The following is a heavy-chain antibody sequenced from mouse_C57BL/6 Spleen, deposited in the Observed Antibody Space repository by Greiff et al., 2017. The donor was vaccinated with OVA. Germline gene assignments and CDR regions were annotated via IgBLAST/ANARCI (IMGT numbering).Heavy chain of an antibody. CDR3: ARSGGEEFAY. D-gene: IGHD3-1*01. J-gene: IGHJ3*01. CDR2: INPGSGGT. Sequence: QVQLQQSGAELVRPGTSVKVSCKASGYAFTNYLLEWVKQRPGQGLEWIGVINPGSGGTNYNEKFKGKATLTADKSSSTAYMQLSSLTSEDSAVYFCARSGGEEFAYWGQGTLVTVSA. CDR1: GYAFTNYL. V-gene: IGHV1-54*01.